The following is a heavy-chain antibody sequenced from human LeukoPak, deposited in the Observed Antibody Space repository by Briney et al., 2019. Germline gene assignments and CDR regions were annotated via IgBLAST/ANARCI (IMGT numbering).Heavy chain of an antibody. V-gene: IGHV1-18*01. J-gene: IGHJ4*02. Sequence: ASVKVSCKASGYTFTSHGISWVRQAPGQGLEWMRWISAYNGNTKYAQKLQGRVTLTTDTSTSTAYMELRSLRSDDTAMYYCARSLRAVAVAPKLPAAGYWGRGTLVTVSS. CDR3: ARSLRAVAVAPKLPAAGY. CDR1: GYTFTSHG. CDR2: ISAYNGNT. D-gene: IGHD6-19*01.